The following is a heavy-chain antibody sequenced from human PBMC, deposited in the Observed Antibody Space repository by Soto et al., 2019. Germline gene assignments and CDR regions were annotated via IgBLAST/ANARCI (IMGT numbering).Heavy chain of an antibody. D-gene: IGHD3-22*01. CDR2: TYYRSKWYN. CDR1: GDSVSSNSAA. V-gene: IGHV6-1*01. CDR3: ARGSYYDSSGAYYYYGMDV. J-gene: IGHJ6*02. Sequence: SPTLSLTCAISGDSVSSNSAAWNWIRQSPSRGLEWLGRTYYRSKWYNDYAVSVKSRITINPDTSKNQFSLQLNSVTPEDTAVYYCARGSYYDSSGAYYYYGMDVWGQGTTVTVSS.